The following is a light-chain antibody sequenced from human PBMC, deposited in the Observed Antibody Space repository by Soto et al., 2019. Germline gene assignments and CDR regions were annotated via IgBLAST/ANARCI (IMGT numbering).Light chain of an antibody. CDR3: SSFTGTSYV. J-gene: IGLJ1*01. Sequence: QSVLTQPASVSGSPGQSITISCAGTGSDVGANNYVSWYQQYPGKAPKLMVCDVGTRPSGVSNRFSGSKSGNTASLTISGLQAEDEADYYCSSFTGTSYVFGTGTRSPS. CDR2: DVG. CDR1: GSDVGANNY. V-gene: IGLV2-14*01.